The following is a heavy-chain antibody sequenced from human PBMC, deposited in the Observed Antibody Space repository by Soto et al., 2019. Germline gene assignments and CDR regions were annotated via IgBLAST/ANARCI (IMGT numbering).Heavy chain of an antibody. CDR2: IYSGGYT. J-gene: IGHJ4*02. CDR1: GFTVSNNY. Sequence: EVQLVESGGGLIQPGGSLRLSCAVSGFTVSNNYMSWVRQAPGKGLEGVSVIYSGGYTAYGDSVKGRFTISRDNSKNNLFLPRKSGGPADPPVFYRAPHPGGGGYWGQGTLVTVSS. CDR3: APHPGGGGY. V-gene: IGHV3-53*01. D-gene: IGHD3-10*01.